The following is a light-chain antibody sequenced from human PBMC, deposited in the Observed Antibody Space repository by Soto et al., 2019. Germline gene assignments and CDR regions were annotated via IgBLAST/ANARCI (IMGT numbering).Light chain of an antibody. CDR3: AAWDDSLNGYV. Sequence: QSALTQPPSASGTPGQMVTISCSGGSSNIGTNAVNWYQQLPGTAPKLLIYNNNQRPSGVPDRFSGSKSGTSASLAISGLQSEDEADYYCAAWDDSLNGYVFGTGTKVTVL. J-gene: IGLJ1*01. CDR2: NNN. CDR1: SSNIGTNA. V-gene: IGLV1-44*01.